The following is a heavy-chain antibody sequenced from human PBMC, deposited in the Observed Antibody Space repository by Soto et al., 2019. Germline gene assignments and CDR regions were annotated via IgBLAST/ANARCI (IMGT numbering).Heavy chain of an antibody. D-gene: IGHD3-10*01. CDR2: IHYSGST. V-gene: IGHV4-31*03. CDR3: ARVRGPGSYAAYYFKS. Sequence: PWETLSLTCTFSGVSISNGGYYWNWFRQHPGKGLEWVGYIHYSGSTWYTPSRESRVTISRATYKGQRSLQLQSLPAAHTAVYYCARVRGPGSYAAYYFKSWGQRHRVLVSS. CDR1: GVSISNGGYY. J-gene: IGHJ4*01.